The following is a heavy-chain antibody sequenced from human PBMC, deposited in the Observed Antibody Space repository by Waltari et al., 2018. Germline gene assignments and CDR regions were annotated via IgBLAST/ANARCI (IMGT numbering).Heavy chain of an antibody. Sequence: QLQLQESGPGLVKPSETLSLTCTVSGGSISSSSYYWGWIRQPPGKGLEWIGSIYYSGRTYYNPSLKSRVTISVDTSKNQFSLKLSSVTAADTAVYYCARFWTTVTTDEVDVWGQGTTVTVSS. CDR3: ARFWTTVTTDEVDV. D-gene: IGHD4-17*01. V-gene: IGHV4-39*01. J-gene: IGHJ6*02. CDR2: IYYSGRT. CDR1: GGSISSSSYY.